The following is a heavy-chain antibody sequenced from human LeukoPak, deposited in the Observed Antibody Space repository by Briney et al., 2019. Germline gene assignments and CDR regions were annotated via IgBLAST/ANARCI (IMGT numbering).Heavy chain of an antibody. CDR3: ARGNADYSGNWFDP. CDR1: GGSISSNNW. D-gene: IGHD4-17*01. J-gene: IGHJ5*02. Sequence: SETLSLTCAVFGGSISSNNWWTWVRQSPEKGLEWIGEIYHSGGTTYNPSLKSRVNLSVNKSKNQFSLKLTSVTAADTAVYYCARGNADYSGNWFDPWGQGTLVTVSS. V-gene: IGHV4-4*02. CDR2: IYHSGGT.